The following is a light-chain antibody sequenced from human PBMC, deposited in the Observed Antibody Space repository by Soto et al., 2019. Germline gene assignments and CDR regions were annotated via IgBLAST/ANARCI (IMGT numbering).Light chain of an antibody. CDR1: QGISNW. Sequence: DIQMTQSPSSVSASVGDRVTITCRASQGISNWLAWYQQTPGKAPKLLIYATSSLQTGVPSRFSGSGSGTDFTLTISSLQSEDFAPYYCQQAYSLPRPLGQGTKVDIK. CDR3: QQAYSLPRP. J-gene: IGKJ1*01. CDR2: ATS. V-gene: IGKV1-12*01.